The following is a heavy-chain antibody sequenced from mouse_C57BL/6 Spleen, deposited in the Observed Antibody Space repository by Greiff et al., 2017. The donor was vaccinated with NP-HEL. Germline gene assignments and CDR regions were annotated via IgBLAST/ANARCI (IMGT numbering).Heavy chain of an antibody. CDR3: ARSYDGYYEAY. J-gene: IGHJ3*01. Sequence: EVQLVESGGGLVQPGGSLSLSCAASGFTFTAYYMSWVRQPPGKALEWLGFIRNKANGYTNAYSASVKGRFTISRDNSQSILYLQMNALRAEDSATYYCARSYDGYYEAYWGQGTLVTVSA. D-gene: IGHD2-3*01. V-gene: IGHV7-3*01. CDR1: GFTFTAYY. CDR2: IRNKANGYTN.